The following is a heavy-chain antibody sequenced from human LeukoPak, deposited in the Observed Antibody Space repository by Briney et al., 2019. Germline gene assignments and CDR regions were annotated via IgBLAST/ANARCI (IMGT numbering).Heavy chain of an antibody. V-gene: IGHV3-23*01. CDR3: APRQGPFWSGYSAAFDI. CDR1: GFTFSSYA. CDR2: ISGSGGST. D-gene: IGHD3-3*01. J-gene: IGHJ3*02. Sequence: GGSLRLSCAASGFTFSSYATSWVRQAPGKGLEWVSAISGSGGSTYYADSVKGRFTISRDNSKNTLYLQMNSLRAEDTAVYYCAPRQGPFWSGYSAAFDIWGQGTMVTVSS.